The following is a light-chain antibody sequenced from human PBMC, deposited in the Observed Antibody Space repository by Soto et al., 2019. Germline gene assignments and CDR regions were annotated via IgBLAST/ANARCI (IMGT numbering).Light chain of an antibody. V-gene: IGLV2-14*01. CDR1: SSDVGGYNY. Sequence: QSALTQPASVSGSPGQSITISCTGTSSDVGGYNYVSWYQQHPGKAPKLMIYEVSNRPSGVSNRFSGSKSGNTASLTISALQAEDEADYYCSSYTISSPNVFGTGTKVTVL. CDR3: SSYTISSPNV. CDR2: EVS. J-gene: IGLJ1*01.